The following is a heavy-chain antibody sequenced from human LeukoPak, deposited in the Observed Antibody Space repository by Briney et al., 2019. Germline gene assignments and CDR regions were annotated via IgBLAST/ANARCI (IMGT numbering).Heavy chain of an antibody. D-gene: IGHD3-10*01. CDR3: ARTGARGAQFDY. J-gene: IGHJ4*02. CDR1: GSSISNYY. V-gene: IGHV4-4*07. CDR2: IYASGST. Sequence: PSETLSLTCTVSGSSISNYYWSWIRQPAGMGLKWIGRIYASGSTNYNPSLKSRVTMSVDTSNNQFSLNLSSVTAADTAVYYCARTGARGAQFDYWGQGTLVTVSS.